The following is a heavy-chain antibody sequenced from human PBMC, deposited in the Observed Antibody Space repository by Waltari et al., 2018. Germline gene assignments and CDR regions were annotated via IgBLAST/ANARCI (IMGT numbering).Heavy chain of an antibody. V-gene: IGHV3-9*01. D-gene: IGHD3-22*01. CDR2: SILKSGKT. Sequence: KRLWWLSGSILKSGKTDYADSVKSRFTIFRDAAKNSLYLQMNSLRPEETALYYCAKKRTTYYDSTGGAVFDCWGQGTLVTVSP. CDR3: AKKRTTYYDSTGGAVFDC. J-gene: IGHJ4*02.